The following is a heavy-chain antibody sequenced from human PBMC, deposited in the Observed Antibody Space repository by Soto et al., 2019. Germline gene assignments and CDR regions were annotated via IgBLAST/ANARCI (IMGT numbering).Heavy chain of an antibody. CDR1: GGSISSGDYS. CDR3: AKLGAHDCSGVSCYPSAFDI. D-gene: IGHD2-15*01. Sequence: QLQLQESGSGLVKPSQTLSLTCAVSGGSISSGDYSWSWIRQPPGKGLEWIGFIYHTGSTYYNPSLKSRVTISVDRSQKQVSLSLSSVTAADTAVYYCAKLGAHDCSGVSCYPSAFDIWGQGTMVTVSS. J-gene: IGHJ3*02. CDR2: IYHTGST. V-gene: IGHV4-30-2*01.